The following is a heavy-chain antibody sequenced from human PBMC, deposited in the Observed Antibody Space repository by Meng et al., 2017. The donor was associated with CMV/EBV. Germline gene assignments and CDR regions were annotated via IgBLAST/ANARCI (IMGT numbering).Heavy chain of an antibody. J-gene: IGHJ2*01. CDR2: TNPKRGDS. CDR3: ARDPGRPGTHWYFDL. CDR1: GYRFTGYY. Sequence: ASVQVSCKASGYRFTGYYVHWVRQAPGQGPEWMGWTNPKRGDSHFAQNFQGRVSMTRDTSISTFFMELNRLTSDDTAVYYCARDPGRPGTHWYFDLWGRGTLVTVSS. V-gene: IGHV1-2*02. D-gene: IGHD1-7*01.